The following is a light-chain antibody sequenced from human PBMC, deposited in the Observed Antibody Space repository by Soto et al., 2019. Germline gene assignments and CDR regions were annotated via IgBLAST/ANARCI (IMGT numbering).Light chain of an antibody. J-gene: IGLJ7*01. CDR1: EVGAHRF. V-gene: IGLV2-14*01. CDR3: STYTSASTS. CDR2: GVI. Sequence: QSVLTQPASVSGSPGQSITISCTGTEVGAHRFVSWYQQVPGTAPKLLIYGVIKRPSGISPRFSGSKAGNTASLTISGLQADDEADYFCSTYTSASTSFGGGTQLTVL.